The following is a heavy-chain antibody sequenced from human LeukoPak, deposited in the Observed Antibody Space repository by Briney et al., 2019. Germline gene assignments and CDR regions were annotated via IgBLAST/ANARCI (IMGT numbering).Heavy chain of an antibody. J-gene: IGHJ3*02. CDR3: ARAPHPGGTNTNAFDI. CDR1: GYNFIIYW. CDR2: IYPGDSDT. Sequence: GESLKISCKGSGYNFIIYWIGWVRQTPGRGLEWMGNIYPGDSDTTYSPSFHGQVTISADKSISTAYLQWSSLKASDSAMYYCARAPHPGGTNTNAFDIWGQGTTVTVSA. D-gene: IGHD2-8*01. V-gene: IGHV5-51*01.